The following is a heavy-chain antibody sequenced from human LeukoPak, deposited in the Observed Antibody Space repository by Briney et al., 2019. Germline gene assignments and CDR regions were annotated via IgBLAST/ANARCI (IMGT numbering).Heavy chain of an antibody. CDR1: GYTFTSHG. J-gene: IGHJ4*02. CDR3: ARYDFWSGYPLDY. D-gene: IGHD3-3*01. V-gene: IGHV1-2*02. CDR2: INPNSGGT. Sequence: ASVKVSCKASGYTFTSHGISWVRQAPGQGLEWMGWINPNSGGTNYAQKFQGRVTMTRDTSISTAYMELSRLRSDDTAVYYCARYDFWSGYPLDYWGQGTLVTVSS.